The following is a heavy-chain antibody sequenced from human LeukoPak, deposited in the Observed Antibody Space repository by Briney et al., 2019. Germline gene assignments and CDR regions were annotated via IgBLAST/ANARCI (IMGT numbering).Heavy chain of an antibody. CDR1: GFTFSSYA. Sequence: GGSLRLSCSASGFTFSSYAMHWVRQAPGKGLEWVAVIWYDGSNKYYADSVKGRFTISRDNSKNTLYLQMNSLRAEDTAVYYCARGDGEQLDYWGQGTLVTVSS. D-gene: IGHD6-6*01. J-gene: IGHJ4*02. CDR2: IWYDGSNK. CDR3: ARGDGEQLDY. V-gene: IGHV3-33*08.